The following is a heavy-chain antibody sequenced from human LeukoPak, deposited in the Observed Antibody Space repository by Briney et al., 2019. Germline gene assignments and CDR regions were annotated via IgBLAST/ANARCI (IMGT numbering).Heavy chain of an antibody. CDR3: AKVPALWHFDH. CDR2: ISGSGANR. D-gene: IGHD2-21*01. V-gene: IGHV3-11*01. CDR1: GLRFSDQY. J-gene: IGHJ4*02. Sequence: GGSLRLSCAASGLRFSDQYMIWIRQTPGKGLEWVSFISGSGANRFYADSMKGRFTISKDNTKNSLYLQMNSLRAEDTAIYYCAKVPALWHFDHWGQGTLVTVSS.